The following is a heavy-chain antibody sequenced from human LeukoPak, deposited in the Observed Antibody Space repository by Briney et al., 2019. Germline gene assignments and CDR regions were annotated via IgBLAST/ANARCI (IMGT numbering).Heavy chain of an antibody. Sequence: ASVKVSCKASGYTFTGYYMHWVRQAPGQGLEWMGWINPNSGGTNYARKFQGRVTMTRDTSISTAYMELSRLRSDDTAVYYCARARFLEWLLPSYYGMDVWGQGTTVTVSS. J-gene: IGHJ6*02. D-gene: IGHD3-3*01. CDR1: GYTFTGYY. V-gene: IGHV1-2*02. CDR3: ARARFLEWLLPSYYGMDV. CDR2: INPNSGGT.